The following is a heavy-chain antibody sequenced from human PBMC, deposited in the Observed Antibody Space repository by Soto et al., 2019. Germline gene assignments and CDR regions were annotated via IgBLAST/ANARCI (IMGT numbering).Heavy chain of an antibody. CDR1: GCTFSSYW. CDR3: ARDGGIQLWVPDY. D-gene: IGHD5-18*01. Sequence: GPLLRSCAASGCTFSSYWMHWVRQAPGKGLVWVSRINSDGSSTSYADSVKGRFTISRDNAKNTLYLQMNSLRAEDTAVYYCARDGGIQLWVPDYWGQGTLVTVSS. CDR2: INSDGSST. J-gene: IGHJ4*02. V-gene: IGHV3-74*01.